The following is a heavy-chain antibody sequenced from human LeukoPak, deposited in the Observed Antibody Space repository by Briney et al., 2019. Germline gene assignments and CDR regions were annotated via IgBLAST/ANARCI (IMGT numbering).Heavy chain of an antibody. Sequence: SETLSLTCNVSDGSISTYYWSWIRQPPGKGLEWIGYIYYSGSTSYNPSLKSRVTISVDTSKKKFSLKLISVIAADTAVYFCASQASSGYYPFDSWGQGTLVTVSS. CDR3: ASQASSGYYPFDS. V-gene: IGHV4-59*08. CDR2: IYYSGST. D-gene: IGHD3-22*01. CDR1: DGSISTYY. J-gene: IGHJ4*02.